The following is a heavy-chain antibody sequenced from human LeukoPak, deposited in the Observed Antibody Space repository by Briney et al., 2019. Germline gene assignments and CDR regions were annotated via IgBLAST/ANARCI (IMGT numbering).Heavy chain of an antibody. Sequence: ASLKVSCKASGYTFTSYDIYWVRQATVQRLEWMGWMNPNSVNTGYAQKFQSRVTMTRNNSISTAYMELSSLRSEDTAVYSCARVYDFWSGYYDWFDPWGQGTLVTVSS. CDR1: GYTFTSYD. CDR2: MNPNSVNT. J-gene: IGHJ5*02. CDR3: ARVYDFWSGYYDWFDP. V-gene: IGHV1-8*01. D-gene: IGHD3-3*01.